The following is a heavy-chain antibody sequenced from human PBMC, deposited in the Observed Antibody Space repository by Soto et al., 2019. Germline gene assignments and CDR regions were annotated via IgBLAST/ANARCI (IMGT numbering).Heavy chain of an antibody. Sequence: ASVKVSCKASGGTFSSYAISCVRQAPGQGLEWMGGIIPIFGTANYAQKFQGRVTITADESTSTAYMELSSLRSEDTAVYYCARERSYSSSSPFDYWGQGTLVTVSS. CDR3: ARERSYSSSSPFDY. V-gene: IGHV1-69*13. CDR1: GGTFSSYA. CDR2: IIPIFGTA. J-gene: IGHJ4*02. D-gene: IGHD6-6*01.